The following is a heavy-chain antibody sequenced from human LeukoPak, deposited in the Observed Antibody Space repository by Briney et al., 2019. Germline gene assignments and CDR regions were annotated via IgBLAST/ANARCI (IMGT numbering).Heavy chain of an antibody. D-gene: IGHD6-13*01. J-gene: IGHJ5*02. CDR3: AHRHSSSWYEGGIWFDP. V-gene: IGHV2-5*01. CDR1: GFSLSTSGVG. CDR2: IYWNDDK. Sequence: SGPTLVNPTQTLTLTCTVSGFSLSTSGVGVGWIRQPPGKALEWLALIYWNDDKRYSPSLKSRLTITKDTSKNQVVLRMTNMDPVDTATYYCAHRHSSSWYEGGIWFDPWGQGTLVTVSS.